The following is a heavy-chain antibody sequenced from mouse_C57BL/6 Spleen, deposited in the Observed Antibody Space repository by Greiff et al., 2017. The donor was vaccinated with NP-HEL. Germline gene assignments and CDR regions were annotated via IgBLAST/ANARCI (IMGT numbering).Heavy chain of an antibody. CDR1: GYSITSGYY. CDR2: ISYDGSN. Sequence: EVQLQQSGPGLVKPSQSLSLTCSVTGYSITSGYYWNWIRQFPGNKLEWMGYISYDGSNNYNPSLKNRISITRDTSKNQFFLKLNSVTTEDTATYDCEREGWDDYAMDYWGQGTSVTVSS. CDR3: EREGWDDYAMDY. J-gene: IGHJ4*01. D-gene: IGHD4-1*01. V-gene: IGHV3-6*01.